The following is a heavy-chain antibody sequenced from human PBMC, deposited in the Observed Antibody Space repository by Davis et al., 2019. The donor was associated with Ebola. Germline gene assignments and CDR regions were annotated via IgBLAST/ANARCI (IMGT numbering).Heavy chain of an antibody. CDR3: ARVPARYYDSSGYYSHWFDP. Sequence: GESLKISCAASGFTFSSYAMSWVRQAPGKGLEWVSAISGSGGSTYYADSVKGRFTISRDNSKNTLYLQMNSLRAEDTAVYYCARVPARYYDSSGYYSHWFDPWGQGTLVTVSS. V-gene: IGHV3-23*01. CDR2: ISGSGGST. J-gene: IGHJ5*02. D-gene: IGHD3-22*01. CDR1: GFTFSSYA.